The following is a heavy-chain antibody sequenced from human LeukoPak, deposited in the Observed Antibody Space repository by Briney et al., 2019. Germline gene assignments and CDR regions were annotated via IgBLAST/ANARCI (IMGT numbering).Heavy chain of an antibody. CDR1: GFTFRNYA. V-gene: IGHV3-23*01. J-gene: IGHJ4*02. D-gene: IGHD6-13*01. CDR2: ISGGGGST. CDR3: AKDLGYSSSRYFDY. Sequence: PGGSLRLSCAASGFTFRNYAMSWVRQAPGKGLEWVSGISGGGGSTYYADSVKGRFTISRDNSKNTLYLQMNSLRAEDTAVYYCAKDLGYSSSRYFDYWGQGTLVTVSS.